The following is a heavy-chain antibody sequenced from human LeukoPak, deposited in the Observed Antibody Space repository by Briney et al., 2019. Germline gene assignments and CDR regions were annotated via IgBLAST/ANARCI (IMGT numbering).Heavy chain of an antibody. J-gene: IGHJ6*04. Sequence: ASVKVSCKASGYTFTSYGISWVRQAPGQGLEWMGWISAYNGNTNYAQKLQGRVTMTTDTSTSTAYMELRSLRSDDTTVYYCARVGGGSNSPQTYGMDVGGKGPTVPASS. CDR3: ARVGGGSNSPQTYGMDV. D-gene: IGHD1-26*01. V-gene: IGHV1-18*01. CDR2: ISAYNGNT. CDR1: GYTFTSYG.